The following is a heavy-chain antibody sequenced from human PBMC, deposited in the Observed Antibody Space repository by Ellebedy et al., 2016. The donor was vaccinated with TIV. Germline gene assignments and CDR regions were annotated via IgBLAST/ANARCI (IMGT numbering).Heavy chain of an antibody. CDR3: ARDLYMDV. J-gene: IGHJ6*03. CDR1: GYTFTSYH. V-gene: IGHV1-46*01. CDR2: INPSGGST. Sequence: ASVKVSCKASGYTFTSYHMHWVRQAPGQGLEWMGIINPSGGSTTYAQKFQGRVTMTRDTSTSTVNMEVSSLRSADTAGYYCARDLYMDVWGKGTTVTVSS.